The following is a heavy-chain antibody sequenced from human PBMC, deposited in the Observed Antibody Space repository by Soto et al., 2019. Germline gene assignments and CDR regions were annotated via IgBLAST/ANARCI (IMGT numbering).Heavy chain of an antibody. CDR3: ARDVYYYDSSGYSWPSPYYFDY. V-gene: IGHV1-69*13. CDR2: IIPIFGTA. Sequence: ASVKVSCKASGGTFSSYAISWVRQAPGQGLEWMGGIIPIFGTANYAQKFQGRVTITADESTSTAYMELSSLRSEDTAVYYCARDVYYYDSSGYSWPSPYYFDYWGQGTLVTVSS. D-gene: IGHD3-22*01. J-gene: IGHJ4*02. CDR1: GGTFSSYA.